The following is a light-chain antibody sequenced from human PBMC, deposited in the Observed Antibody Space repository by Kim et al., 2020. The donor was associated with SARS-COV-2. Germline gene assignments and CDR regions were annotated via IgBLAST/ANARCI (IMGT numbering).Light chain of an antibody. V-gene: IGKV3-15*01. Sequence: PGERATPSCRASQSVSSNLAWYQQKPGQAPRLLIYGASTRATGIPARFSGSGSGTEFTLTISSLQSEDFAVYYCQQYNNWPPWTFGQGTKVDIK. J-gene: IGKJ1*01. CDR3: QQYNNWPPWT. CDR1: QSVSSN. CDR2: GAS.